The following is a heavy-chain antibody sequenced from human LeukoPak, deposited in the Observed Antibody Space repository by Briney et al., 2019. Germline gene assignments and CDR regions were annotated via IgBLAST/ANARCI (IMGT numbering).Heavy chain of an antibody. Sequence: PGGSLRLSCAASGFTFDDYAMHWVRQAPGKGLEWVSGISWNSGSIGYADSVKGRFTISRDNAKNSLYLQMNSLRAEDTALYYCAKARRSYGFNTGGYYYYGMDVWGQGTTVTVSS. V-gene: IGHV3-9*01. CDR2: ISWNSGSI. D-gene: IGHD5-18*01. CDR3: AKARRSYGFNTGGYYYYGMDV. CDR1: GFTFDDYA. J-gene: IGHJ6*02.